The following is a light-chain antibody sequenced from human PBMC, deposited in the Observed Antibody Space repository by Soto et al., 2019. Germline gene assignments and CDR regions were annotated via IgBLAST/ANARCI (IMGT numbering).Light chain of an antibody. CDR2: WAS. CDR3: QKYCRTPHT. J-gene: IGKJ1*01. CDR1: QTVLYSSNNKNY. V-gene: IGKV4-1*01. Sequence: DIVMTQSPDSLAVSLGERATINCKSSQTVLYSSNNKNYLAWYQQKPGQPPKKLIYWASTRESGVPDRFSGSGSGTDFTLTISSLQAEDVAVYYCQKYCRTPHTFGQGTNVQIK.